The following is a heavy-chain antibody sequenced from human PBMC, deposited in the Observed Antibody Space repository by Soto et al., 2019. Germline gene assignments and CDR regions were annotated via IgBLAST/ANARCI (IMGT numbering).Heavy chain of an antibody. CDR2: IHTAKGNT. D-gene: IGHD3-3*01. CDR1: GYTFTNNV. J-gene: IGHJ4*02. CDR3: AKATPLTYYDFWKGNYFDY. Sequence: GASVKVSCKASGYTFTNNVIHWLRQAPGQTLEWMGWIHTAKGNTKYSEKFEARVTLTRDTAASTAYMELNSLRAEDTAVYYCAKATPLTYYDFWKGNYFDYWGQGTLVTVSS. V-gene: IGHV1-3*04.